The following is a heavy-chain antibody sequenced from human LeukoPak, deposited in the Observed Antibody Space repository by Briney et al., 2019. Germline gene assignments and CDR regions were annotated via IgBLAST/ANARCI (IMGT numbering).Heavy chain of an antibody. J-gene: IGHJ3*01. V-gene: IGHV3-74*01. CDR3: SRDGRISDLAHTGRGDGLDL. CDR1: GFTLSSYW. D-gene: IGHD1-26*01. Sequence: GGSLRLSCAASGFTLSSYWMYWVRQAPGKGLVWVSLVSLDGSNTTYADSVKGRFTTSRDKPKNTLFLQMNSLKAEGTAVYYCSRDGRISDLAHTGRGDGLDLWGQGTMVTVAS. CDR2: VSLDGSNT.